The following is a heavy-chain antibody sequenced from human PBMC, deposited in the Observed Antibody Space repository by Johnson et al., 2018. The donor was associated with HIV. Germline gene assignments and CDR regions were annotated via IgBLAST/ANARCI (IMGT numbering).Heavy chain of an antibody. CDR2: ISYDGSNK. CDR1: GFTFSSYA. V-gene: IGHV3-30-3*01. J-gene: IGHJ3*02. CDR3: AKAAYSSGWRNDAFDI. D-gene: IGHD6-19*01. Sequence: VQLVESGGGVVQPGRSLRLSCAASGFTFSSYAMHWVRQAPGKGLEWVAVISYDGSNKYYADSVKGRFTTSRDNSKNTLYLQMNSLRAEDTAVYYCAKAAYSSGWRNDAFDIWGQGTMVTVSS.